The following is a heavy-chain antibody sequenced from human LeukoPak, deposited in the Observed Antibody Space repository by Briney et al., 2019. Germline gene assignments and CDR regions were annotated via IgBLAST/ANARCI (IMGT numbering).Heavy chain of an antibody. D-gene: IGHD4-17*01. J-gene: IGHJ2*01. CDR1: GGSINNYY. CDR2: VYYSGST. CDR3: AREGVTTVTTKSYWYFDL. Sequence: PSETLSLTRTVSGGSINNYYWSWIRQPPGKGLEWIGNVYYSGSTNYNPSLGRRVTTSVDTSKNQFSLKLTSVTAADTAVYYCAREGVTTVTTKSYWYFDLWGRGTLVTVS. V-gene: IGHV4-59*01.